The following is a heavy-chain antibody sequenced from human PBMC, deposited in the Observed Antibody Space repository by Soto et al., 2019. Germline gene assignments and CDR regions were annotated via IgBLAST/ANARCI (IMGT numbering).Heavy chain of an antibody. V-gene: IGHV1-18*04. CDR2: ISDYNGNT. Sequence: QVQLVQSGAEVKKPGASVKVSCKASGYTFTGSGISWVRQAPGQGLEWMGCISDYNGNTNYAQKLQVRVTLSTDTTTSTAYMERRSLRSDDTAVYYCARDVLRYFDWLPSHLYFDLWCRGTLFTVSS. D-gene: IGHD3-9*01. J-gene: IGHJ2*01. CDR3: ARDVLRYFDWLPSHLYFDL. CDR1: GYTFTGSG.